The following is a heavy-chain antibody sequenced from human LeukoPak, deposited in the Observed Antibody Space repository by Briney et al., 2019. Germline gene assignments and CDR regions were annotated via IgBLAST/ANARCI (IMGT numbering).Heavy chain of an antibody. CDR1: GFTFSSYG. Sequence: GGSLRLSCAASGFTFSSYGMHWVRQAPGKELEWVAVIWYVGSNKYYADSVKGRFTISRDNSKNTLYLQMNSLRAEDTAVYYCARASRAGIAVAGTGVDYWGQGILVTVSS. V-gene: IGHV3-33*01. CDR3: ARASRAGIAVAGTGVDY. J-gene: IGHJ4*02. D-gene: IGHD6-19*01. CDR2: IWYVGSNK.